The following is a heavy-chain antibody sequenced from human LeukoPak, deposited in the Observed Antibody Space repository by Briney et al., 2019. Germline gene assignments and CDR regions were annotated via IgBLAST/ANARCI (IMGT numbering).Heavy chain of an antibody. D-gene: IGHD4-23*01. Sequence: PGGSLRLSCTTSGFIFAKYAMAWVRQSPGKGLEWVSTISASGADTYYADSVRGRFTISRDNSRNALYLQLSRLRVDDTAFYYCPKPLLTPGNWGPGTLVTVSS. J-gene: IGHJ4*02. CDR3: PKPLLTPGN. CDR1: GFIFAKYA. V-gene: IGHV3-23*01. CDR2: ISASGADT.